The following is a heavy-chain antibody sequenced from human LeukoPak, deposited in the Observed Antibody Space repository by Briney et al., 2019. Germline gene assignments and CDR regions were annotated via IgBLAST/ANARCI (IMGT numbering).Heavy chain of an antibody. CDR1: GYTFTGYY. Sequence: ASVKVSCKASGYTFTGYYMHWVRQAPGQGLEWMGWINPNSGGTNYAQKFQGRVTMTRDTSISTAYMELSRLRSDDTAVYYCARVSRRSYSSAFDYWSQGTLVTVSS. J-gene: IGHJ4*02. CDR3: ARVSRRSYSSAFDY. V-gene: IGHV1-2*02. CDR2: INPNSGGT. D-gene: IGHD6-25*01.